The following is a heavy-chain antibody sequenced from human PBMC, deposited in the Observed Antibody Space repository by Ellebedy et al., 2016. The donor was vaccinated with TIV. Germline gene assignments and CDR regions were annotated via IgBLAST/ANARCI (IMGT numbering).Heavy chain of an antibody. CDR1: GYIFTGYY. Sequence: ASVKVSXKASGYIFTGYYIHCVRQAPGQGLEWMGWVNPYSGGTKYTQKFQGRVTMTRDTSISTAYMELSRLRSDDTAVYYCARPSYFSGGYFFDYWGQGTLITVSS. J-gene: IGHJ4*02. CDR2: VNPYSGGT. V-gene: IGHV1-2*02. D-gene: IGHD3-10*01. CDR3: ARPSYFSGGYFFDY.